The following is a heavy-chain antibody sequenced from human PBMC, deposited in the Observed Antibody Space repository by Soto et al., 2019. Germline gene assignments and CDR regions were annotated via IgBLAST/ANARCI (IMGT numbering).Heavy chain of an antibody. Sequence: PGGSLRLSCTASGFTFGDYAMSWFRQAPGKGLEWVGFIRSKAYGGTTEYAASVKGRFTISRDDSKSIAYLQMNSLKTEDTAVYYCTRDLSNFYYYYYMDVWGKGTTVTVSS. J-gene: IGHJ6*03. CDR3: TRDLSNFYYYYYMDV. V-gene: IGHV3-49*03. D-gene: IGHD4-4*01. CDR1: GFTFGDYA. CDR2: IRSKAYGGTT.